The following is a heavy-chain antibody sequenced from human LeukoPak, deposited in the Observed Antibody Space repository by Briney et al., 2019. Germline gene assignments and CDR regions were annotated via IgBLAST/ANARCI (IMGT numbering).Heavy chain of an antibody. V-gene: IGHV5-51*01. CDR1: GYTFHTYW. D-gene: IGHD1-1*01. Sequence: GESLKISCRGSGYTFHTYWIAWVRQMPGKGLEWMGVIYPDDSTTRYSPSFRGQVTISADKSISTAYLQWSSLKASDTAMYYCAVTTESYWGQGTLVTVSS. CDR3: AVTTESY. J-gene: IGHJ4*02. CDR2: IYPDDSTT.